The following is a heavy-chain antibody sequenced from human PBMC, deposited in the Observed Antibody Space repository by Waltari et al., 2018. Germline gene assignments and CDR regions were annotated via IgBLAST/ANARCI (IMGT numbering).Heavy chain of an antibody. J-gene: IGHJ3*01. D-gene: IGHD6-25*01. CDR2: IYGGSDSP. V-gene: IGHV4-28*03. CDR3: ARDRVGSRSGWPHDAFDF. CDR1: GYSISSGYG. Sequence: QVQLQESGSGLVKPSETLSITCAVPGYSISSGYGWGWIRQPPGHGLEWIGQIYGGSDSPNYNPSLKSRVTVSKDTSKNQFSLKLSSVTAADTAVYYCARDRVGSRSGWPHDAFDFWGQGLRVTVSS.